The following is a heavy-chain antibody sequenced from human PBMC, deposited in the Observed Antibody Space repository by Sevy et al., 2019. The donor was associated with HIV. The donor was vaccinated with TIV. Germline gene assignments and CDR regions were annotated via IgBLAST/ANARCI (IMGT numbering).Heavy chain of an antibody. J-gene: IGHJ4*02. CDR3: ASDDSGSWYYFDY. Sequence: GGSLRLSCAASGFTFSSYSMNWVRRAPGKGLEWVSYISSSSSTIYYADSVKGRFTISRDNAKNSLYLQMNSLRDEDTAVYYCASDDSGSWYYFDYWGQGTLVTVSS. CDR1: GFTFSSYS. D-gene: IGHD6-13*01. CDR2: ISSSSSTI. V-gene: IGHV3-48*02.